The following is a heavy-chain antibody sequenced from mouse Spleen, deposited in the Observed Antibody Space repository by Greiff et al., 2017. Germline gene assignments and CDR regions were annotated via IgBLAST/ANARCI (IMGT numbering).Heavy chain of an antibody. D-gene: IGHD1-1*01. Sequence: QVQLKQSGAELARPGASVKMSCKASGYTFTSYTMHWVKQRPGQGLEWIGYINPSSGYTKYNQKFKDKATLTADKSSSTAYMQLSSLTSEDSAVYYCASLITTVVDGPHFDYWGQGTTLTVSS. CDR3: ASLITTVVDGPHFDY. CDR1: GYTFTSYT. CDR2: INPSSGYT. V-gene: IGHV1-4*01. J-gene: IGHJ2*01.